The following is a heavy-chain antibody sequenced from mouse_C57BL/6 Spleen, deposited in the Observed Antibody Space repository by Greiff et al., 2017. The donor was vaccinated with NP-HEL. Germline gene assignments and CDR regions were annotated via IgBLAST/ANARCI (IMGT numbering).Heavy chain of an antibody. D-gene: IGHD2-5*01. CDR1: GYTFTDYY. CDR2: IFPGSGST. J-gene: IGHJ1*03. V-gene: IGHV1-75*01. CDR3: ARRYSNYFYWYFDV. Sequence: QVQLKESGPELVKPGASVKISCKASGYTFTDYYINWVKQRPGQGLEWIGWIFPGSGSTYYNEKFKGKATLTVDKSSSTAYMLLSSLTSEDSAVYCCARRYSNYFYWYFDVWGTGTTVTVSS.